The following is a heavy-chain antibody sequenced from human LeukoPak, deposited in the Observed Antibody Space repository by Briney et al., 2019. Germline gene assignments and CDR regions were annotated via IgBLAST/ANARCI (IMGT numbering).Heavy chain of an antibody. J-gene: IGHJ4*02. V-gene: IGHV3-48*03. CDR3: ARDRVAVAGTPIDF. Sequence: GGSLRLSRAASGFTFRSYEMNWVRQAPGKGLEWVSYISSSGSTIYYADSVKGRFTISRDNAKNSLYLQMNSLRAEDTAVYYCARDRVAVAGTPIDFWGQGTLVTVSS. CDR1: GFTFRSYE. CDR2: ISSSGSTI. D-gene: IGHD6-19*01.